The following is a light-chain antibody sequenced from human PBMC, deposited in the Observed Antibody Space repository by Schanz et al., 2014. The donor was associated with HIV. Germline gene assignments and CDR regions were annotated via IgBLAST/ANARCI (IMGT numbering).Light chain of an antibody. Sequence: DIQMTQSPSSLSASVGDRVTITCRASQSISRYLNWYQQKPGKAPKLLIYAASSLQSGVPSRFSGSGSGTDFTLTISSLQPEDSATYYCQQTYNTPPYTFGQGTKLEIK. V-gene: IGKV1-39*01. CDR1: QSISRY. J-gene: IGKJ2*01. CDR2: AAS. CDR3: QQTYNTPPYT.